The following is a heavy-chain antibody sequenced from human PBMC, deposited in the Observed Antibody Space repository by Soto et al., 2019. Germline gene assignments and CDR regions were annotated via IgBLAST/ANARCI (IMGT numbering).Heavy chain of an antibody. CDR2: IYYSGST. J-gene: IGHJ4*02. V-gene: IGHV4-39*01. Sequence: SETLSLTCTVSGGSISSSSYYWGWIRQPPGKGLEWIGSIYYSGSTYYNPSLKSRVTISVDTSKNQFSLKLSSVTAADTAVYYCAETINFDYWGQGTLVTVSS. CDR3: AETINFDY. CDR1: GGSISSSSYY.